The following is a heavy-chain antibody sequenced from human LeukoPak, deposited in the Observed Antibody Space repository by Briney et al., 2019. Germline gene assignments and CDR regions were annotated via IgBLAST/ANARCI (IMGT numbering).Heavy chain of an antibody. CDR1: GYTFTSYA. Sequence: SVKVSCKASGYTFTSYAISWVRQAPGQGLEWMGGIIPIFGTANYAQKFQGRVTMTTDTSTSTAYMELRSLRSEDTAVYYCARVYARDNYYDILTGYYGYYYYYMDVGGKGTTVTIS. D-gene: IGHD3-9*01. CDR2: IIPIFGTA. J-gene: IGHJ6*03. CDR3: ARVYARDNYYDILTGYYGYYYYYMDV. V-gene: IGHV1-69*05.